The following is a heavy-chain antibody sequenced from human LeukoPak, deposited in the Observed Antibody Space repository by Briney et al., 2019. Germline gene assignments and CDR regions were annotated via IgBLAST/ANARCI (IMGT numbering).Heavy chain of an antibody. CDR3: ARGPNLGYCSGATCYRLDF. CDR1: GGTFSGYY. Sequence: SETLSLTCAVYGGTFSGYYWSWIRQPPGKGLEWIGEINHSGSTNYNPSLKSRVTISVDTSKNQFSLKLTSVTAADTAVYYCARGPNLGYCSGATCYRLDFWGQGTLVTVSS. D-gene: IGHD2-15*01. CDR2: INHSGST. J-gene: IGHJ4*02. V-gene: IGHV4-34*01.